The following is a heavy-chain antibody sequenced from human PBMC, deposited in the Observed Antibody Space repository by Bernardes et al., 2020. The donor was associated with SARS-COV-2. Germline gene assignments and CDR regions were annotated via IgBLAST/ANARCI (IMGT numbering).Heavy chain of an antibody. Sequence: GSIRIPLTASVITFSSYWMHWGRPVPGKGLVWVSRITPYGSNKDYAASVKGRFTISRDNAKNTVYLQMNSLRVEDTAVYYCATGGFGGSAPGMDAWGQGTTVTVSS. V-gene: IGHV3-74*01. CDR1: VITFSSYW. CDR2: ITPYGSNK. CDR3: ATGGFGGSAPGMDA. D-gene: IGHD5-12*01. J-gene: IGHJ6*02.